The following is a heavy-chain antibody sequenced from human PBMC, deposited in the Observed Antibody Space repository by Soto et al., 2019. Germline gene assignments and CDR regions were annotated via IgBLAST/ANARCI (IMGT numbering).Heavy chain of an antibody. V-gene: IGHV5-51*01. Sequence: GESLKISRTGSGYSFTIYWIGWVRQMPGKGLEWMGIIYPGDSDTRYSPSFQGQVTISADKSISTAYLQWSSLQASDTVMYYCARLXGDSSSWYGYYYYGMDVWGQGTTVTVSS. D-gene: IGHD6-13*01. CDR1: GYSFTIYW. CDR3: ARLXGDSSSWYGYYYYGMDV. J-gene: IGHJ6*02. CDR2: IYPGDSDT.